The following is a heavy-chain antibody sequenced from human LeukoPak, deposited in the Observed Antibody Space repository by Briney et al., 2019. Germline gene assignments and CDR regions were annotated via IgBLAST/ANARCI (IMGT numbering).Heavy chain of an antibody. CDR3: AGRRWDYDFWSGYYYY. V-gene: IGHV4-30-2*01. J-gene: IGHJ4*02. CDR2: IYHSGST. CDR1: GGSISSGGYS. Sequence: PSETLSLTCAVSGGSISSGGYSWSWIRQPPGKGLEWIGYIYHSGSTYYNPSLKSRVTISVDTSKNHFSLKLSSVTAADTAVYYCAGRRWDYDFWSGYYYYWGQGTLVTVSS. D-gene: IGHD3-3*01.